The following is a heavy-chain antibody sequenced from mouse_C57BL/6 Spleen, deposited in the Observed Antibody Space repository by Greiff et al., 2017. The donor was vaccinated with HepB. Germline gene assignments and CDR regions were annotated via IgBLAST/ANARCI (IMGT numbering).Heavy chain of an antibody. CDR2: ISSGGSYT. D-gene: IGHD2-3*01. CDR1: GFTFSSYG. V-gene: IGHV5-6*01. J-gene: IGHJ2*01. CDR3: ERHDDHPD. Sequence: EVQLVESGGDLVKPGGSLKLSCAASGFTFSSYGMSWVRQTPDKRLEWVATISSGGSYTYYPDSVKGRFTISRDNAKNTLYLQMSSLKSEDTAMYYCERHDDHPDWGQGTTLTVSS.